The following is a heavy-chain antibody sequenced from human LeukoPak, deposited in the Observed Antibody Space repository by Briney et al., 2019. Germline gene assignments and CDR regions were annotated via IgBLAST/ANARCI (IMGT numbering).Heavy chain of an antibody. Sequence: GGSLRLSCAASGFTFSSYGMHWVRQAPGKGLEWVAFIRYDGSNKYYADSVKGRFTISRDNSKNTLYLQMNSLRAEDTAVYYCARVGWTNYPIDYWGQGTLVTVSS. CDR3: ARVGWTNYPIDY. CDR2: IRYDGSNK. V-gene: IGHV3-30*02. CDR1: GFTFSSYG. D-gene: IGHD5-24*01. J-gene: IGHJ4*02.